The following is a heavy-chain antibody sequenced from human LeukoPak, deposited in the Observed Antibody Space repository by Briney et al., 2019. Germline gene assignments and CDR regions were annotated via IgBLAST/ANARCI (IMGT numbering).Heavy chain of an antibody. CDR2: IKTNTGNP. D-gene: IGHD7-27*01. CDR3: AREPETGNIGTFDI. Sequence: ASVKVSCKASGYTFTSYVMNWVRQAPGQGLEWMGCIKTNTGNPTYAQGFTGRFVFSLDTSVSTAYLQINSLKAEDTAVYYCAREPETGNIGTFDIWGRGTMVTVSS. V-gene: IGHV7-4-1*02. CDR1: GYTFTSYV. J-gene: IGHJ3*02.